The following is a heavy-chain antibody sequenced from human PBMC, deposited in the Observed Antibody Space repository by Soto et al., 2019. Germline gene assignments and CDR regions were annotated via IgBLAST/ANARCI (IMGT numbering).Heavy chain of an antibody. D-gene: IGHD1-7*01. J-gene: IGHJ6*02. V-gene: IGHV3-33*01. CDR1: GFTFSSFG. Sequence: PGGSLRLSCAASGFTFSSFGMHWVHQAPGKGLEWVAVIWYDATNEYYADSVKGRFTISRDNSKNTLYLQMNSLRAEDTAVYYCARDRLKLPNYYYGMDVWGQGTTVTVSS. CDR3: ARDRLKLPNYYYGMDV. CDR2: IWYDATNE.